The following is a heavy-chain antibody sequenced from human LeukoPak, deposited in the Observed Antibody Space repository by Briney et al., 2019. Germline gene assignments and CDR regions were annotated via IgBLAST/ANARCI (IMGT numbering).Heavy chain of an antibody. CDR2: IFSGGDT. J-gene: IGHJ4*02. Sequence: PGGFLRLSCAAAGFTVTNNYIHWVRQAPGKGLEWVSIIFSGGDTYYTDSVKGRFTISRDNSKNTMYLQMNSLRVEDTALYYCARGQIGVAGLDCWGQGTLVTVSS. V-gene: IGHV3-53*01. CDR1: GFTVTNNY. CDR3: ARGQIGVAGLDC. D-gene: IGHD6-19*01.